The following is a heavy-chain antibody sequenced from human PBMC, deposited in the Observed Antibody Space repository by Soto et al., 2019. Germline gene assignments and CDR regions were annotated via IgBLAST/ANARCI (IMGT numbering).Heavy chain of an antibody. V-gene: IGHV3-33*01. D-gene: IGHD1-1*01. CDR3: VRGIPFQYSNNWLHWYFDL. J-gene: IGHJ2*01. CDR2: IWNDGSKK. Sequence: GGSLRLSCAASGFVYNTYAMHWVRLSPGKGLEWVALIWNDGSKKYYVDSVKGRFTISRDNSQNTLSLQMDSLRGEDTAVYFCVRGIPFQYSNNWLHWYFDLWGRGTQVTVSS. CDR1: GFVYNTYA.